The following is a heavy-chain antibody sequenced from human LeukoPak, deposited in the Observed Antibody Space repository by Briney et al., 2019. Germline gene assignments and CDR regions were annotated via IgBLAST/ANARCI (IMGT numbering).Heavy chain of an antibody. CDR1: GYRFSSYW. Sequence: GESLKISCKISGYRFSSYWIGWVRQMPGKGLEWMGIIYPGDSETRYSPSFRGRVTISADKSISTAYLQWGSLKASDTAMYYCARQSADYSYYYYMDVWGKGTTVTVSS. D-gene: IGHD3-3*01. V-gene: IGHV5-51*01. CDR2: IYPGDSET. CDR3: ARQSADYSYYYYMDV. J-gene: IGHJ6*03.